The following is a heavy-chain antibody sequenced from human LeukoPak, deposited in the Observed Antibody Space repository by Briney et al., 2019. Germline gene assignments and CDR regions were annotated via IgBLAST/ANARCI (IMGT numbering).Heavy chain of an antibody. CDR2: ISSSSSYI. CDR1: GFTFSSYS. CDR3: ARTEIGDGYNYGAYYFDY. J-gene: IGHJ4*02. V-gene: IGHV3-21*01. Sequence: PGGSLRLSCAASGFTFSSYSMNWVRQAPGKGLEWVSSISSSSSYIYYADSVKGRFTISRDNAKNSLYPQMNSLRAEDTAVYYCARTEIGDGYNYGAYYFDYWGQGTLVTVSS. D-gene: IGHD5-24*01.